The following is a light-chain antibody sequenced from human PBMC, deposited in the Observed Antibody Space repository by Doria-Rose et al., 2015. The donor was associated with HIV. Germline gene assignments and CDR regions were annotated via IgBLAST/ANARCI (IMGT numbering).Light chain of an antibody. J-gene: IGLJ1*01. Sequence: QSALIQPASVSGSPGQSITVSCTGNSNDVGGYDYVSWYQQHPGKAPKLMIYEVSNRPSGVSNRFSGSKSGNTASLTIDGLQADDEADYYCTSYAGSSVPDVFGTGTKVAAL. CDR1: SNDVGGYDY. CDR2: EVS. V-gene: IGLV2-14*01. CDR3: TSYAGSSVPDV.